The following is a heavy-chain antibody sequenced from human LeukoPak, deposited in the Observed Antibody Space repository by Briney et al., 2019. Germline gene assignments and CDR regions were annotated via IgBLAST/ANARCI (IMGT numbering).Heavy chain of an antibody. CDR1: GYTFTGYY. D-gene: IGHD6-13*01. J-gene: IGHJ4*02. V-gene: IGHV1-2*02. CDR2: INPNSGGT. CDR3: ARDRYSSSWYYFDY. Sequence: WASVKVSCKASGYTFTGYYMHWVRQAPGQGLEWMGWINPNSGGTNYAQKFQGRVTMTRDTSISTAYMELSRLRSDDTAVYYCARDRYSSSWYYFDYWGQGTLVTVSS.